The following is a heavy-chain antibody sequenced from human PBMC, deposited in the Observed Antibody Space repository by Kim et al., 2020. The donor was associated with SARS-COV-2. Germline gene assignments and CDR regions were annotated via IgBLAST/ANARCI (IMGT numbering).Heavy chain of an antibody. D-gene: IGHD6-13*01. Sequence: GGSLRLSCAASGFTFDDYSMHWVRQAPGKGLEWVSRISRNGGSIAYADSVKGRFTISRDNAKNSLYLQMNSLRAEDTALYYCVRGGSSGTYYYYGMDGWGQGTTVTVSS. CDR1: GFTFDDYS. V-gene: IGHV3-9*01. CDR2: ISRNGGSI. CDR3: VRGGSSGTYYYYGMDG. J-gene: IGHJ6*02.